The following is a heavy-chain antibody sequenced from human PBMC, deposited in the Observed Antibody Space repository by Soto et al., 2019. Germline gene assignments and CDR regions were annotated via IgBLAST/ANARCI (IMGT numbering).Heavy chain of an antibody. CDR1: GYTFTSYG. CDR2: ISAYNGNT. D-gene: IGHD4-17*01. Sequence: VQLVQSGAEVKKPGASVQVSCKASGYTFTSYGISWVRQAPGQGLEWMGWISAYNGNTNYTQKPQGRGTMTTDTSTSTAYMELRGRRSDDTAVYYCGGSGDSDFDHWGQGTLVTVS. J-gene: IGHJ4*02. CDR3: GGSGDSDFDH. V-gene: IGHV1-18*01.